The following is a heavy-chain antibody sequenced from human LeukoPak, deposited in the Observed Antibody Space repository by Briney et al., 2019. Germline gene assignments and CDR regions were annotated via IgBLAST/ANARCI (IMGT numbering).Heavy chain of an antibody. J-gene: IGHJ4*02. V-gene: IGHV3-72*01. CDR3: ARVRGYYYDSSGFQLFDY. CDR1: GFIFTDHY. CDR2: TRNKANSYTT. D-gene: IGHD3-22*01. Sequence: PGGSLRLSCAASGFIFTDHYMDWVRQAPGKGLEWVGRTRNKANSYTTEYAASVKGRFAVSRDDSKNSLYLQMNSLRAEDTAVYYCARVRGYYYDSSGFQLFDYWGQGTLVTVSS.